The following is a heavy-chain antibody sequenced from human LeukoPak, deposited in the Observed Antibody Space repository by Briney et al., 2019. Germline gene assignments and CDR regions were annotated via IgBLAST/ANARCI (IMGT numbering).Heavy chain of an antibody. D-gene: IGHD6-19*01. J-gene: IGHJ4*02. CDR3: ARSRGAGPGAYFDY. CDR2: ISNSGSYT. Sequence: GGSLRLSCADSGFTFSNYWMTWVRQAPGKGLEWVSYISNSGSYTNYADSVKGRFTISRDNAKNSLYLQMNSLRAEDTAVYYCARSRGAGPGAYFDYWGQGTLITVSS. V-gene: IGHV3-11*03. CDR1: GFTFSNYW.